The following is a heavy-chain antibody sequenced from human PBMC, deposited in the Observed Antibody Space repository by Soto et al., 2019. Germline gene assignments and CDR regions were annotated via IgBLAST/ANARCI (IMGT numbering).Heavy chain of an antibody. D-gene: IGHD3-22*01. CDR1: GFTFSSYG. CDR2: ISYDGSNK. J-gene: IGHJ5*02. Sequence: GSLRLSCAASGFTFSSYGMHWVRQAPGKGLEWVAVISYDGSNKYYADSVKGRFTISRDNSKNTLYLQMNSLRAEDTAVYYCAKDIDSSGYYNWFDPWGQGTLVTVSS. V-gene: IGHV3-30*18. CDR3: AKDIDSSGYYNWFDP.